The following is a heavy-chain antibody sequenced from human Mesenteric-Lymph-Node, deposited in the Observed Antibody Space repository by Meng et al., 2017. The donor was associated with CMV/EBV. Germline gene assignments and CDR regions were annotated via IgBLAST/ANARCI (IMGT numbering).Heavy chain of an antibody. CDR3: ASGGSWFDP. D-gene: IGHD3-10*01. V-gene: IGHV4-59*01. J-gene: IGHJ5*02. Sequence: GSLRLSCTVSGGSMSNYFWSWIRQAPGKGLEWIGYIHHSGSTNYNPSLTNRVTISVDTSKNQLSLRLTSVTAADTAVYYCASGGSWFDPWGQGTLVTVSS. CDR2: IHHSGST. CDR1: GGSMSNYF.